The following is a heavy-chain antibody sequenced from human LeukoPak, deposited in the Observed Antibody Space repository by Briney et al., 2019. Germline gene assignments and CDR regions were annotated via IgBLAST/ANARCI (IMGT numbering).Heavy chain of an antibody. V-gene: IGHV3-30*18. Sequence: GRSLRLSCAASGFTFSSYGVHWVRQAPGKGLEWVALISLDGGNKNYAESVKGRFTISRDSSKNTLYLQMNSLRAEDTAVYYCAKDGEVSWFGPESYWGQGTLVAVSS. CDR3: AKDGEVSWFGPESY. CDR2: ISLDGGNK. J-gene: IGHJ4*02. D-gene: IGHD3-10*01. CDR1: GFTFSSYG.